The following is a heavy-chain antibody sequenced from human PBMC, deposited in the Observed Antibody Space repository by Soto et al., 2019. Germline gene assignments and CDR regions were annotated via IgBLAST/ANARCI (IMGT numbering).Heavy chain of an antibody. CDR2: IYYSGNT. CDR1: GGSITSPSYY. D-gene: IGHD5-12*01. Sequence: QLQLQESGPGLVKPSETLSLTCAVSGGSITSPSYYWGWIRQPPGKGLDWIGNIYYSGNTYYNPSLKGRVTISVDTSKNDFSLKLTSVTAADTAVYYCARMELGRMVAIDHWGQGTLVTVSS. J-gene: IGHJ4*02. V-gene: IGHV4-39*02. CDR3: ARMELGRMVAIDH.